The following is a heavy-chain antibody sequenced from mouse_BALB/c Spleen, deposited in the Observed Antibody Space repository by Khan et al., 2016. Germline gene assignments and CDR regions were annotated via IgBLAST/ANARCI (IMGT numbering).Heavy chain of an antibody. D-gene: IGHD1-1*02. CDR3: ARVWGDY. CDR2: MWGDGST. V-gene: IGHV2-6-7*01. Sequence: QMQLEESGPGLVAPSQSLSITCTVSGFSLTGYGVNWVRQPPGKGLEWLGMMWGDGSTDYNSALKSRLSISKDNSKSQVFLKMNSLQTDDTASYYCARVWGDYWGQGTSVTVSS. CDR1: GFSLTGYG. J-gene: IGHJ4*01.